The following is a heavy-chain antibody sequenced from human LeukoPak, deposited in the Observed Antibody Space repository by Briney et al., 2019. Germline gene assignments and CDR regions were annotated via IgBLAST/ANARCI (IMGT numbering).Heavy chain of an antibody. J-gene: IGHJ4*02. CDR2: ISGSGGST. V-gene: IGHV3-23*01. CDR1: GFTSNLLS. D-gene: IGHD6-19*01. Sequence: PGGSLRLSFAAFGFTSNLLSMTWLRQAPGKGLEWVSTISGSGGSTYYVDSVKGRFTISRDNSKNTLYLQMSSLRAEDTAVYYCARGSLWLGLDYWGQGTLVTVSS. CDR3: ARGSLWLGLDY.